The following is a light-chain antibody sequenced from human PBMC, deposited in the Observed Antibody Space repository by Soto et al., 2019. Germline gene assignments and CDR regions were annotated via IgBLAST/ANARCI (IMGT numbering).Light chain of an antibody. CDR1: SSDVGAYNY. J-gene: IGLJ1*01. CDR3: CTDAGTYKV. Sequence: QAVVTQPRSVSGSPGQSVTISCTGTSSDVGAYNYVSWYQQHPGKAPKLMIYHVSKRPSGVPDRFSGSKSGNAASLTISGLQAEDEADYYCCTDAGTYKVFGTGTKLTVL. V-gene: IGLV2-11*01. CDR2: HVS.